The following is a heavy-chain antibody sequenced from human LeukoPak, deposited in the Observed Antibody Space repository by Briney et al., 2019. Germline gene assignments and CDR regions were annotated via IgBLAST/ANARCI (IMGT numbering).Heavy chain of an antibody. J-gene: IGHJ4*02. CDR2: IKQDGSEK. D-gene: IGHD1-26*01. Sequence: GGSLRLSCAASGFTFSSYWMSWVRQAPGKGLEWVANIKQDGSEKYYVDSVKGRFTISRDNAKNSLYLQMNSLRAEDTAVYYCARGPAANSGNYYVGDYWGQGTLVTVSS. CDR3: ARGPAANSGNYYVGDY. CDR1: GFTFSSYW. V-gene: IGHV3-7*01.